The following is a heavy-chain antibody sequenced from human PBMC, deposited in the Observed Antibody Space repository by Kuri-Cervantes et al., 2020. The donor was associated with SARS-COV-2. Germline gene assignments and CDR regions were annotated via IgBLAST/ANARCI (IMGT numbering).Heavy chain of an antibody. CDR2: ISHDGKNK. CDR1: GFNFSRTD. J-gene: IGHJ6*02. Sequence: LSLTCAASGFNFSRTDMHWVRQAPGKGLEWVAVISHDGKNKKCIASGKGRFTISRDNSKNTLYLQMNSLRAEDTAVYYCARLGLEWLLYGYYYYGMDVWGQGTRVTVSS. V-gene: IGHV3-30*03. CDR3: ARLGLEWLLYGYYYYGMDV. D-gene: IGHD3-3*01.